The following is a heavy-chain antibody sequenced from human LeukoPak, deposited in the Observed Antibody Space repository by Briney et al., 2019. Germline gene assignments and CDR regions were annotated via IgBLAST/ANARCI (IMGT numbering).Heavy chain of an antibody. CDR2: MNPNSGNT. Sequence: ASVKVSCKASGYTFTSYDINWVRQATGQGLEWMGWMNPNSGNTGYAQKFQGRVTMTRNTSISTAYMELSSLRSEDTAVYYCARGLRGSGYSGYDPSDYWGQGTLVTVSS. CDR3: ARGLRGSGYSGYDPSDY. J-gene: IGHJ4*02. CDR1: GYTFTSYD. V-gene: IGHV1-8*01. D-gene: IGHD5-12*01.